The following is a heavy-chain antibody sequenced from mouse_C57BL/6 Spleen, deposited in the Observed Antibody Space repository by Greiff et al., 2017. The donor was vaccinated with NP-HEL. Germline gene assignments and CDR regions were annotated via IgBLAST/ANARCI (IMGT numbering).Heavy chain of an antibody. V-gene: IGHV5-4*01. D-gene: IGHD1-1*01. J-gene: IGHJ2*01. CDR1: GFPFSSYA. Sequence: EVMLVESGGGLVKPGGSLPLSCAASGFPFSSYAMSWVRQTPEKRLEWVATISDGGSYTYYPDNVKGRFTISRDNAKNNLYLQMSHLKSEDTAMYYCARDGGYYGSSSFDYWGQGTTLTVSS. CDR3: ARDGGYYGSSSFDY. CDR2: ISDGGSYT.